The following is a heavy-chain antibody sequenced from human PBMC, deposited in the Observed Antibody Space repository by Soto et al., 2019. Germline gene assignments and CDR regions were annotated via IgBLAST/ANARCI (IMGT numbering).Heavy chain of an antibody. CDR3: AKVGPSYYYGMDV. V-gene: IGHV3-23*01. CDR1: EVDFSSEV. D-gene: IGHD1-26*01. CDR2: ISGSGRTI. Sequence: GGSLRLSCAASEVDFSSEVMCWVRQAPGKGLEWVSSISGSGRTIYHADSMRGRFAISRDNSKNSLYLQLNDLRVDDTAVYYCAKVGPSYYYGMDVWGQGTTVTVSS. J-gene: IGHJ6*02.